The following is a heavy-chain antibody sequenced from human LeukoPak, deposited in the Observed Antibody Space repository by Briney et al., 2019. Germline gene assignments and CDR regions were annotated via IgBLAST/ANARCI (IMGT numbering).Heavy chain of an antibody. CDR2: ISAHNGNA. V-gene: IGHV1-18*01. CDR3: ARDSLTDEIPPTRDAFDI. CDR1: GYTFTSYG. J-gene: IGHJ3*02. D-gene: IGHD2-15*01. Sequence: ASVKVSCKASGYTFTSYGISWVRQAPGQGLEWMGWISAHNGNANYAQKLQGRVTMTTDTSTSTAYMELRSLRSDDTAVYYCARDSLTDEIPPTRDAFDIWGQGTMVTVSS.